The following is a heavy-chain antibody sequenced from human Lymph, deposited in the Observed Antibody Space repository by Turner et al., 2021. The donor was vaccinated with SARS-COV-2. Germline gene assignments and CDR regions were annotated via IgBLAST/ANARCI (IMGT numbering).Heavy chain of an antibody. CDR3: ARMGSSSWYFDY. CDR2: IKQDGSEK. CDR1: GFTFSYYW. D-gene: IGHD1-26*01. V-gene: IGHV3-7*01. Sequence: EVQLLESGGGLVQPGGSLRLSCAASGFTFSYYWMSWVRQAPGKGLEWVGNIKQDGSEKYYVDSVKGRFTISRDNAKNSLFLQMNSLRAEDTAVYYCARMGSSSWYFDYWGQGTLVTVSS. J-gene: IGHJ4*02.